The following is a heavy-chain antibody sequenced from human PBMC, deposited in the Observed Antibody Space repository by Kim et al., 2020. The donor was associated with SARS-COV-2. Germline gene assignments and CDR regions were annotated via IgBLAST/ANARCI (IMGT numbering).Heavy chain of an antibody. V-gene: IGHV4-59*09. J-gene: IGHJ4*02. Sequence: SLKSRVTISVDTSKNQFSLKLSSVTAADTAVYYCARGGLSGYDREYYFDYWGQGTLVTVSS. CDR3: ARGGLSGYDREYYFDY. D-gene: IGHD6-25*01.